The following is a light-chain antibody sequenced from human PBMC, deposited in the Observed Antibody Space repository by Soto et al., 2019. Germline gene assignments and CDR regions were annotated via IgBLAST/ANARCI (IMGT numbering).Light chain of an antibody. CDR3: QQYGSVPLT. CDR2: GAS. CDR1: ESVSTNY. J-gene: IGKJ4*01. V-gene: IGKV3-20*01. Sequence: EIVLTQSPGTLSLSPGERATLSCRASESVSTNYLAWYQQKPGQAPRLLISGASSRATGIPDRFSGSGSAADFTLTINRLEPEDFAVYYCQQYGSVPLTFGGGTKVEIK.